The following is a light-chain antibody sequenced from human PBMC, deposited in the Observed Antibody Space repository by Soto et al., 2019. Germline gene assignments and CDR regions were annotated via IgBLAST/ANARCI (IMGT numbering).Light chain of an antibody. CDR3: QQRSNWPPTWT. CDR2: DAS. J-gene: IGKJ1*01. V-gene: IGKV3-11*01. Sequence: EIVLTQSPATLSLSPGERATLSCRASQSVSSYLAWYQHKPGQAPRLLIYDASKRTTCIPARFSGSGFGTDFTLTIRRLELEDFAVYYCQQRSNWPPTWTLGQGTKVEVK. CDR1: QSVSSY.